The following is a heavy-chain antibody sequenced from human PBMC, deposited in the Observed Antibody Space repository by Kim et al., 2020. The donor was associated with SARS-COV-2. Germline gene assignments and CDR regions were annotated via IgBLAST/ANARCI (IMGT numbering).Heavy chain of an antibody. CDR3: ARDREYSSVWTPFDY. V-gene: IGHV6-1*01. D-gene: IGHD6-19*01. Sequence: SVKGRITINADTSKNQFSLQLNSVTSEDTAVYYCARDREYSSVWTPFDYWGQGTLVTVSS. J-gene: IGHJ4*02.